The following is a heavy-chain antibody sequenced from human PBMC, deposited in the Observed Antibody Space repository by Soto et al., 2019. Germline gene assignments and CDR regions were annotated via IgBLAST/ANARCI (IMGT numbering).Heavy chain of an antibody. CDR2: INPNSGGT. CDR3: ARGSPRTPEIDY. Sequence: QVQLVQSGAEVKKPGASVKVSCKASGYTFTGYYMHWVRQAPGQGLEWMGWINPNSGGTNYAQKLQGLVTMTRDTSISTAYMELSRLRSDDTAVYYCARGSPRTPEIDYWGQGTLVTVSS. V-gene: IGHV1-2*04. CDR1: GYTFTGYY. J-gene: IGHJ4*02.